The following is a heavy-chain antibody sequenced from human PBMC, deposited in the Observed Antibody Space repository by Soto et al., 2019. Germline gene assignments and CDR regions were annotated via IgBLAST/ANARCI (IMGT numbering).Heavy chain of an antibody. CDR3: AIDEDHGSGLSGGMDV. J-gene: IGHJ6*02. CDR2: IYHSGTT. D-gene: IGHD3-10*01. CDR1: GGSISSDDFF. V-gene: IGHV4-31*03. Sequence: QVQLQESGPGLVKPSETLSLSCNVSGGSISSDDFFWSWVRQHPARGLEWIGYIYHSGTTYYNPSLQIRIPIALDTSKNPFSMRLRSVTASDTAVSCCAIDEDHGSGLSGGMDVWGQGTAVTVS.